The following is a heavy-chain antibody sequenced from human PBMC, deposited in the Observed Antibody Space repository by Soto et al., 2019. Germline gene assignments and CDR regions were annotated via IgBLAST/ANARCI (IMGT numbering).Heavy chain of an antibody. CDR2: IYDSGIT. CDR3: GRDVAHGYTENV. J-gene: IGHJ3*01. CDR1: GGSVGSGEYY. Sequence: QVQLQESGPRLVKPSQTLSLACTVSGGSVGSGEYYYSWIRQPPGKGLEWIGYIYDSGITNYTPSLKGRGTMSLDRSNNQVSLKLSSVTAADTAVYFCGRDVAHGYTENVWGQGKMVTVSS. V-gene: IGHV4-30-4*01. D-gene: IGHD5-18*01.